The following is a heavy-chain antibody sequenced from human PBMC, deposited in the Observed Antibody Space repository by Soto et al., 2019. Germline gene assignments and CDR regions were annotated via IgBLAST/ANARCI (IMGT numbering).Heavy chain of an antibody. V-gene: IGHV1-18*04. Sequence: QVRLVQSGAEVKKPGTSVKVACKASGYTFTKYGVTWVRQAPGQGLEWIGWISGYSANTKYAQKIQGRVTMTTDTSTSPAYMELRSLRSDDTAVSYCARDLNWDSSDSYYWGDYWGQGTLVTVSS. CDR1: GYTFTKYG. CDR3: ARDLNWDSSDSYYWGDY. J-gene: IGHJ4*02. CDR2: ISGYSANT. D-gene: IGHD3-22*01.